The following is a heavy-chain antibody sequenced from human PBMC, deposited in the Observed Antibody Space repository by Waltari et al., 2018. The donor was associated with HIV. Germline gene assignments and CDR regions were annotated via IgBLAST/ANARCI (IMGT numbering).Heavy chain of an antibody. CDR3: ARGGGSQTQDY. Sequence: QVQLQQWGAGLLKPSETLSLTCAVYGGSFSGYYWSWIRQPPGKGLEWIGEINHSGSTNYNPSLKSRVTISVDTSKNQFSLKLGSVTAADTAVYYWARGGGSQTQDYWGQGTLVTVSS. CDR1: GGSFSGYY. V-gene: IGHV4-34*01. D-gene: IGHD1-26*01. J-gene: IGHJ4*02. CDR2: INHSGST.